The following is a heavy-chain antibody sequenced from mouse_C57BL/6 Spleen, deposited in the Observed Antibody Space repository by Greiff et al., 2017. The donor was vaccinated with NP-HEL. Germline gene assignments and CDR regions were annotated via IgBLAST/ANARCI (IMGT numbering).Heavy chain of an antibody. CDR2: INTSSGYT. Sequence: VQLQQSGAELARPGASVKMSCKASGYTFTSYTMHWVKQRPGQGLEWIGYINTSSGYTTSNQKIKDKGTLTADKSSSTSYMQLSSLTSEDSAVYYCARQGAYGNYGAYWGQGTLVTVSA. D-gene: IGHD2-1*01. J-gene: IGHJ3*01. CDR1: GYTFTSYT. V-gene: IGHV1-4*01. CDR3: ARQGAYGNYGAY.